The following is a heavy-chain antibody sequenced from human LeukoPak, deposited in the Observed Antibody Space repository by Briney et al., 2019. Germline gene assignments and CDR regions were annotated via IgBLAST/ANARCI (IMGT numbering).Heavy chain of an antibody. D-gene: IGHD2-2*01. J-gene: IGHJ4*02. Sequence: GGSLRLSCAASGFSVSVNYMSWVRQAPGKGLEWVSTLFASGYSTYADSVKGRFTISRDNSKNTLDLQMNSLRAEDTAVYYCANREARDSTLGYWGQGTLVTVSS. V-gene: IGHV3-66*01. CDR2: LFASGYS. CDR1: GFSVSVNY. CDR3: ANREARDSTLGY.